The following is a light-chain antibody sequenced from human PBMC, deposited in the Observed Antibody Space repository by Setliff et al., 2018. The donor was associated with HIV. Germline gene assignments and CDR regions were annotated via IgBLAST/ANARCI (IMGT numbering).Light chain of an antibody. CDR3: SSYTSTSTPYV. CDR1: SSDVGAYYY. V-gene: IGLV2-14*03. Sequence: QSALTQPASVSGSPGQSVTISCTGTSSDVGAYYYVSWYQQHPAKAPKLILYDVSNRPSGVSNRFSGSESGNTASLTISGLQAEDEADYYCSSYTSTSTPYVFGTGTKVTVL. J-gene: IGLJ1*01. CDR2: DVS.